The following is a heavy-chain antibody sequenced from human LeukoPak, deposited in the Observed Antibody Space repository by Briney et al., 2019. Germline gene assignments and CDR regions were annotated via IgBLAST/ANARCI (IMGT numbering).Heavy chain of an antibody. D-gene: IGHD4-17*01. V-gene: IGHV4-59*01. Sequence: SETLSLTCTVSDGSISSCFWPCIRQPPGKGLEGIGYIYYSGSTNHNTSLKSRVTISVDTSKNQFSLKLSSVTAADTAVYYCASGTPTVTSLGYWGQGTLVTVSS. J-gene: IGHJ4*02. CDR2: IYYSGST. CDR1: DGSISSCF. CDR3: ASGTPTVTSLGY.